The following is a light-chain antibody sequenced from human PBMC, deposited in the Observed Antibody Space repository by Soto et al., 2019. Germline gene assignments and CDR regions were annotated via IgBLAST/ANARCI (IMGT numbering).Light chain of an antibody. CDR3: QPYNNWPLT. CDR1: QSVSSN. J-gene: IGKJ4*01. CDR2: GAS. V-gene: IGKV3-15*01. Sequence: EIVLTPSPATLSVSPGKSATLSCRASQSVSSNLAWYQQKPGQAPRLLIYGASNRATGVPTRFSGSRSGAEFTLTINSLQSEDFAVYYCQPYNNWPLTFGGGTKVDIK.